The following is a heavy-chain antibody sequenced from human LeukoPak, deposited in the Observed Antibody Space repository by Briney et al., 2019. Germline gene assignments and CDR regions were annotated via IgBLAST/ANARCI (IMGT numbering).Heavy chain of an antibody. D-gene: IGHD2-8*01. Sequence: SVKVSCTASGGTFSSYAISWVRQAPGQGLEWMGGIIPIFGTANYAQKFQGRVTITADKSTSTAYMELSSLRSEDTAVYYCARSSDIVLMVYAMDYYYMDVWGKGTTVTVSS. CDR1: GGTFSSYA. J-gene: IGHJ6*03. CDR3: ARSSDIVLMVYAMDYYYMDV. CDR2: IIPIFGTA. V-gene: IGHV1-69*06.